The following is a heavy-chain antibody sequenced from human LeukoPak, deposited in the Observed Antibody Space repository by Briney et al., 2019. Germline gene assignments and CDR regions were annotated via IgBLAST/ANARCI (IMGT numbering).Heavy chain of an antibody. CDR1: GGSFSGYY. CDR2: INHSGST. J-gene: IGHJ4*02. CDR3: ARGRQRYYYDSSGYWGPHY. V-gene: IGHV4-34*01. Sequence: TSETLSLTCGVYGGSFSGYYWSWIRQPPGKGLEWIGEINHSGSTNYNPSLKSRVTISVDTSKNQFSLKLSSVTAADTAVYYCARGRQRYYYDSSGYWGPHYWGQGTLDTVSS. D-gene: IGHD3-22*01.